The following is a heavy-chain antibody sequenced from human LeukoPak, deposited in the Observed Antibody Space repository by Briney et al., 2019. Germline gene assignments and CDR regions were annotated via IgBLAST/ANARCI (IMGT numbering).Heavy chain of an antibody. Sequence: PGGSLRLSCAASGFTFSSYEMNWVRQAPGKGLEWVSSISRSATTIYYADSVKGRFTISRDNAKNTLYLQMNSLRAEDTAVYYCARGGGYSYGSFDYWGQGTLVTVSS. CDR3: ARGGGYSYGSFDY. CDR2: ISRSATTI. J-gene: IGHJ4*02. D-gene: IGHD5-18*01. CDR1: GFTFSSYE. V-gene: IGHV3-48*03.